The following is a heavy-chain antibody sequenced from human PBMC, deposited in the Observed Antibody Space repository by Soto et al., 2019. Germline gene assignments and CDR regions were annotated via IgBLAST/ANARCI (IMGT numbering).Heavy chain of an antibody. CDR3: ARDGTYYYGFDV. CDR1: GDSISNSDYY. Sequence: PSETLSLTCTVSGDSISNSDYYWNWIRQSPGKGLEWIASIDYSGSTYYNPSLKSRVVISADTSKNLFSLKLRSVTAADTALYFCARDGTYYYGFDVWGQGTTVTVS. V-gene: IGHV4-30-4*01. J-gene: IGHJ6*02. CDR2: IDYSGST.